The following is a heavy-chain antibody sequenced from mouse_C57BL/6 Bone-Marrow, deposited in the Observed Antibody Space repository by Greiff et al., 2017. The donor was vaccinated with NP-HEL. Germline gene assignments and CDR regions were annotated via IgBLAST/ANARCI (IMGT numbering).Heavy chain of an antibody. Sequence: QVQLQQSGPELVKPGASVKISCKASGYAFSSSWMNWVKQRPGKGLEWIGRIYPGDGDTNYNGKFKGKATLTADKSSSTAYMQLSSLTSEDSAVYFCARCHQLGRYFDVWGTGTTVTVSS. D-gene: IGHD4-1*02. CDR1: GYAFSSSW. J-gene: IGHJ1*03. V-gene: IGHV1-82*01. CDR2: IYPGDGDT. CDR3: ARCHQLGRYFDV.